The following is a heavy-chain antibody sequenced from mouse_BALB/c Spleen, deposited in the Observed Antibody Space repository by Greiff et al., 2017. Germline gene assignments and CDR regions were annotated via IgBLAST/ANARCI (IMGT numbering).Heavy chain of an antibody. Sequence: LQQPGSELVRPGASVKLSCKASGYTFTSYWMHWVKQRHGQGLEWIGNIYPGSGSTNYDEKFKSKGTLTVDTSSSTAYMHLSSLTSEDSAVYYCTRYGISYVDYWGQGTTLTVSA. V-gene: IGHV1S22*01. CDR2: IYPGSGST. J-gene: IGHJ2*01. CDR1: GYTFTSYW. CDR3: TRYGISYVDY. D-gene: IGHD1-1*01.